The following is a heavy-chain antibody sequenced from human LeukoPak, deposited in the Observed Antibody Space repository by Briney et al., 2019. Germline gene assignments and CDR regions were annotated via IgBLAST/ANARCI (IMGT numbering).Heavy chain of an antibody. Sequence: PGGSLRLSCAASGFTFSSYSMNWVRQAPGKGLEWVSYISSSSSTIYYADSVKGRFTISRDNAKNSLYLQMNGLRAEDTAVYYCARAVGATTVLGYGYYMDVWGKGTTVTVSS. V-gene: IGHV3-48*04. CDR3: ARAVGATTVLGYGYYMDV. J-gene: IGHJ6*03. D-gene: IGHD1-26*01. CDR2: ISSSSSTI. CDR1: GFTFSSYS.